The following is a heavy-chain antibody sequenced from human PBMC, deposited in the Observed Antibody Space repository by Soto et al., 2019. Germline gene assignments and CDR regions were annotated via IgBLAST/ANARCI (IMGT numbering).Heavy chain of an antibody. CDR2: IIPVFGTP. V-gene: IGHV1-69*12. CDR3: ARGEATKIVVTTYYAMDV. Sequence: QVQLVQSGAEVKKPGSSVKVSCKASGGSLSNYGISWVRQAPGQGLEWMGAIIPVFGTPNYAQKFQDRVTISADESKTTVYMEVRSLTSEDTAVYYCARGEATKIVVTTYYAMDVWGQGTTVTVSS. CDR1: GGSLSNYG. J-gene: IGHJ6*02. D-gene: IGHD3-22*01.